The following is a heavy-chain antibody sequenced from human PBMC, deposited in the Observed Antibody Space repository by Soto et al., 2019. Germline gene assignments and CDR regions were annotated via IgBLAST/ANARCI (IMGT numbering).Heavy chain of an antibody. CDR2: FKSDGSIT. J-gene: IGHJ4*02. V-gene: IGHV3-74*01. D-gene: IGHD6-19*01. CDR3: ARLELYTSGRDY. Sequence: EVQLVESGGGLVQPGGSLRLSCAASGFTFTSSWMHWVRQAPGKGLVWVSRFKSDGSITNYADSVKGRFTVSRDNAKNALYLQMDSLRAEDTAVYFCARLELYTSGRDYWGQGTLVTVSS. CDR1: GFTFTSSW.